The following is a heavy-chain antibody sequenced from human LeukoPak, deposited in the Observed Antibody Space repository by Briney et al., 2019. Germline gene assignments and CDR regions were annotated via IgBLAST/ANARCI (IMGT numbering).Heavy chain of an antibody. CDR3: AKDYFDFWSGFGY. CDR1: GFTFSSYA. Sequence: PGGSLRLSCAASGFTFSSYAMSWVRQAPGEGLEWVSTISDSGGSTYADSVKGRFTVSRDNSKNTLYLQMNSLRAEDTAVYYCAKDYFDFWSGFGYWGQGTLVTVSS. J-gene: IGHJ4*02. D-gene: IGHD3-3*01. V-gene: IGHV3-23*01. CDR2: ISDSGGST.